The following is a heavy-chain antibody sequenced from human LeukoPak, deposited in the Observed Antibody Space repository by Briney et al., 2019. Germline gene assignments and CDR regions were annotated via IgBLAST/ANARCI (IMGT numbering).Heavy chain of an antibody. Sequence: QPGGSLRLSCPVSGFTFSDHYMDWVRQAPGKGLEWVGRSRNRAKSYTTDYAASVKGRFTISRDDSKSTLYLQMNSLETEDTAVYYCSRDATGDHWGQGTLVSVSS. V-gene: IGHV3-72*01. J-gene: IGHJ4*02. CDR2: SRNRAKSYTT. CDR3: SRDATGDH. CDR1: GFTFSDHY.